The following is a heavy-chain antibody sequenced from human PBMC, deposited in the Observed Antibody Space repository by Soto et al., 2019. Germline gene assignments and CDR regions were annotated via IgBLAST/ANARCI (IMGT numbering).Heavy chain of an antibody. V-gene: IGHV3-30*18. D-gene: IGHD5-18*01. J-gene: IGHJ4*02. CDR1: GFTFSTYG. Sequence: QVQLVESGGGVVQPGRSLRLSCAASGFTFSTYGMHGVRQAQGKGLEWVAVISYDGSNKYYADSVKGRFTISRDNSKNTLYLQMSSLRAEDTAVYYCAKGFSYSVIDYWGQGTLVTVSS. CDR3: AKGFSYSVIDY. CDR2: ISYDGSNK.